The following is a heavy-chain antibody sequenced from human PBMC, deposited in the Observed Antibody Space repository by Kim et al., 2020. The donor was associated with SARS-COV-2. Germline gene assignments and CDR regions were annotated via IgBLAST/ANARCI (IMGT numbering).Heavy chain of an antibody. CDR1: GFTFSNYA. CDR3: AKKFHYGSGSYLYYLDY. D-gene: IGHD3-10*01. CDR2: ISGSDGST. V-gene: IGHV3-23*01. J-gene: IGHJ4*02. Sequence: GGSLRLSCAASGFTFSNYAMSWVRQAPGKGLEWVSTISGSDGSTYYADSVRGRFTISRDNSKNTLYLQMNSLRAEDTAVYYCAKKFHYGSGSYLYYLDYWGQGTLVTVSS.